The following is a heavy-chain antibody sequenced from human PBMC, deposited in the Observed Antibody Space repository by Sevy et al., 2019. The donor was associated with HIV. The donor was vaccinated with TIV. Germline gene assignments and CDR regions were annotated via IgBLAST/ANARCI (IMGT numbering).Heavy chain of an antibody. V-gene: IGHV1-24*01. Sequence: ASVKVSCKVSGYTLNEFSMHWVRQAPGKGLEWMTTFDPEDGDPEDGKKIYAQKFLGRVTVTEDTSTDTAYMELISLRSEDTAVYYCATTKDYYDSSGYPFDYWGQGTLVTVSS. CDR3: ATTKDYYDSSGYPFDY. D-gene: IGHD3-22*01. CDR2: FDPEDGDPEDGKK. CDR1: GYTLNEFS. J-gene: IGHJ4*02.